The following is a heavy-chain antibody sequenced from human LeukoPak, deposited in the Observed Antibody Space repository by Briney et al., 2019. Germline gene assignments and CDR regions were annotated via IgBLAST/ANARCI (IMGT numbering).Heavy chain of an antibody. J-gene: IGHJ4*02. CDR2: ISGSGGST. CDR1: GFTFSSYG. CDR3: AKSTAGYYYDSSGYAIDY. D-gene: IGHD3-22*01. V-gene: IGHV3-23*01. Sequence: PGGSLRLSCAASGFTFSSYGMSWVRQAPGKGLEWVSAISGSGGSTYYADSVKGRFTISRDNSKNTLYLQMNSLRAEDTAVYYCAKSTAGYYYDSSGYAIDYWGQGTLVTVSS.